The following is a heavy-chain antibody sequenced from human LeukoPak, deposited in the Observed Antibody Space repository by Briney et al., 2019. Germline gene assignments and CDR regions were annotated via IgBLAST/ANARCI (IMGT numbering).Heavy chain of an antibody. Sequence: SETLSLTCTVSGGSISSYYWSWIRQPPGKGLEWIGYIYYSGSTKYNPSLKSRVTISVDASKTQFSLKLSSVTAADTAVYFFARVGDWNDLVYWGQGTLVTVSS. J-gene: IGHJ4*02. CDR3: ARVGDWNDLVY. D-gene: IGHD1-1*01. V-gene: IGHV4-59*01. CDR2: IYYSGST. CDR1: GGSISSYY.